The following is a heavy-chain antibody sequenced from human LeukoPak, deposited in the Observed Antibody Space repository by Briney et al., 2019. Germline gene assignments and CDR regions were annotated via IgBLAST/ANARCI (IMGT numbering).Heavy chain of an antibody. CDR3: ARAITIRPFDY. D-gene: IGHD3-10*01. CDR1: GYTFTGYY. J-gene: IGHJ4*02. V-gene: IGHV1-2*02. Sequence: ASVKVSCKASGYTFTGYYMHWVRQAPGQGLEWMGWINPNSGGTNYAQKFQGRVTMTRDTSTSTVYMELSSLRSEDTAVYYCARAITIRPFDYWGQGTLVTVSS. CDR2: INPNSGGT.